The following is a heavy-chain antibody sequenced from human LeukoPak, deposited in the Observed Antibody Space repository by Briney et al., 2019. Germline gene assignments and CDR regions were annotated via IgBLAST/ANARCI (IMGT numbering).Heavy chain of an antibody. J-gene: IGHJ6*03. CDR3: ARVYSSSSYVYYYYMDV. CDR2: IYTSGST. Sequence: SETLSLTCTVSGGSISSGGYYWSWIRQPAGKGLEWIGRIYTSGSTNYNPSLKSRVTMSVDTSRNQFSLKLSSVTAADTAVYYCARVYSSSSYVYYYYMDVWGKGTTVTVSS. V-gene: IGHV4-61*02. CDR1: GGSISSGGYY. D-gene: IGHD6-6*01.